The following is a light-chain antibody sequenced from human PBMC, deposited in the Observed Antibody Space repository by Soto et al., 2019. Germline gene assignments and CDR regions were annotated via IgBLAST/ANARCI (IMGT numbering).Light chain of an antibody. J-gene: IGLJ2*01. V-gene: IGLV2-14*01. Sequence: QSALTQPASVSGSPGQSVTISCTGTSSDVGAYKYVSWYQQHPGKAPKLMIYEVSNRPSGVSNRFSGSKSGNTASLTISGLQAEDEADYYCTSYSSSNSRVVFGGGTQLTVL. CDR3: TSYSSSNSRVV. CDR2: EVS. CDR1: SSDVGAYKY.